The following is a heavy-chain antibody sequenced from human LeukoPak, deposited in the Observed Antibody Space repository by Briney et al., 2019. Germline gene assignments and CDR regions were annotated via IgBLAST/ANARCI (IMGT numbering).Heavy chain of an antibody. CDR2: INHSGST. D-gene: IGHD5-24*01. V-gene: IGHV4-34*01. CDR3: ARGRVEMATIDFDY. CDR1: IDSFTNYY. J-gene: IGHJ4*02. Sequence: SETLSLTCAVYIDSFTNYYWSWIRQPPGKGLEWIGEINHSGSTNYNPSLKSRVTISVDTSKNQFSLKLSSVTAADTAMYYCARGRVEMATIDFDYWGQGTLVTVSS.